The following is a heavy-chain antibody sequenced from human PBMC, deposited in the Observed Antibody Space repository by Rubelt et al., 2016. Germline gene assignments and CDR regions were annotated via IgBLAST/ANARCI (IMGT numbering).Heavy chain of an antibody. V-gene: IGHV4-34*01. CDR2: INHCGST. Sequence: QVQLQQWGAGLLKPSETLSLTCAVYGGSFSGYYWSWIRTPPGKGLEWIGEINHCGSTNSNPSLKRRVTISADTSKNQFSLKLGPLTAADTAVYSCARGRRGSSSWLGRDYYGMDVWGQGTTVTVSS. J-gene: IGHJ6*02. CDR3: ARGRRGSSSWLGRDYYGMDV. D-gene: IGHD6-13*01. CDR1: GGSFSGYY.